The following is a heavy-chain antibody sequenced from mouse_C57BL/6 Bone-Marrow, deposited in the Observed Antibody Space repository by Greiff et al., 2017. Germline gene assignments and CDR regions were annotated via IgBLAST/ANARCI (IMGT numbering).Heavy chain of an antibody. CDR1: GYTFTSYW. D-gene: IGHD1-1*01. V-gene: IGHV1-64*01. CDR3: ARMTTVVATSRYYYAMDY. CDR2: IHPNSGST. Sequence: VQLQQPGAELVKPGASVKLSCKASGYTFTSYWMHWVKQRPGQGLEWIGMIHPNSGSTNYNEKFKSKDTLTVDKSSSTAYMQLSSLTSEDSAVYYCARMTTVVATSRYYYAMDYWGQGTSVTVSS. J-gene: IGHJ4*01.